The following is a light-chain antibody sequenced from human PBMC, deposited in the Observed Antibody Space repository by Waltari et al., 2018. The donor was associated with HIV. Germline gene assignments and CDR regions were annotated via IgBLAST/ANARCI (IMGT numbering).Light chain of an antibody. Sequence: QSALTQPASVSGSPGQSITISCTGTSSDVGAYNHVSWYQQHPGNAPKVMIYDVISRPSGVSDRFSGSKSGNTASLTISGLQTEDEDDYYCASFTTRGTAVFGGGTKLTVL. CDR1: SSDVGAYNH. CDR2: DVI. V-gene: IGLV2-14*03. CDR3: ASFTTRGTAV. J-gene: IGLJ3*02.